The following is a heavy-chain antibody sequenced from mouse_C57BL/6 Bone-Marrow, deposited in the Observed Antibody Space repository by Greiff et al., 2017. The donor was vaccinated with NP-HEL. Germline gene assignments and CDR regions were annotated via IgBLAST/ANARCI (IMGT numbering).Heavy chain of an antibody. V-gene: IGHV1-4*01. J-gene: IGHJ4*01. CDR3: ASPKDYAMDY. CDR1: GYTFTSYT. Sequence: QVQLQQSGAELARPGASVKMSCKASGYTFTSYTMHWVKQRPGRGLEWIGYINPSSGYTKYNQKFKDKATLTADKSSSTAYMQLSSLTSEDSAVYYCASPKDYAMDYWGQGTSVTVSS. CDR2: INPSSGYT.